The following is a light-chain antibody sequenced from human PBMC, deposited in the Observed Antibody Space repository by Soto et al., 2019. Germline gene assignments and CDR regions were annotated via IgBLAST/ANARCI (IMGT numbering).Light chain of an antibody. J-gene: IGKJ4*01. Sequence: EIVLTQSPATLFMSPGERATLSCRASHNVGSNLAWYQQQPGQAPRLLVYGASTRATAIPARFSCSGSGTEFTLTISSLRSEDFAVYYCQQYYDWPLTFGGGTKLEIK. CDR1: HNVGSN. CDR2: GAS. V-gene: IGKV3-15*01. CDR3: QQYYDWPLT.